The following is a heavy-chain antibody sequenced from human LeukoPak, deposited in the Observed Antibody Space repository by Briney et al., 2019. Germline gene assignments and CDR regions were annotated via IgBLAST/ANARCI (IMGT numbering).Heavy chain of an antibody. Sequence: PGGSLRLSCVASGFPFSSYWMTWVRQAPGKGLEWVANIKQDGSKKSYVDSVKGRFTISRDNAKNSLYLQMNSLRAEDTAVYYCAKVNSGSYSAFDYWGQGTLVTVSS. V-gene: IGHV3-7*03. CDR1: GFPFSSYW. J-gene: IGHJ4*02. D-gene: IGHD1-26*01. CDR3: AKVNSGSYSAFDY. CDR2: IKQDGSKK.